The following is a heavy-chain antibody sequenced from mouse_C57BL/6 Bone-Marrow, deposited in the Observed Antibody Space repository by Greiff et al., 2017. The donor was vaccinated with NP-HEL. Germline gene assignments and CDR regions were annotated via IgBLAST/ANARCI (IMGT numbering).Heavy chain of an antibody. V-gene: IGHV5-17*01. CDR2: ISSGSSTI. CDR1: GFTFSDYG. Sequence: EVNLVESGGGLVKPGGSLKLSCAASGFTFSDYGMHWVRQAPEKGLEWVAYISSGSSTIYYADTVKGRFTISRDNAKNTLFLQMTSLRSEDTAMYYCARGDDGCSFAYWGQGTLVTVSA. J-gene: IGHJ3*01. D-gene: IGHD2-3*01. CDR3: ARGDDGCSFAY.